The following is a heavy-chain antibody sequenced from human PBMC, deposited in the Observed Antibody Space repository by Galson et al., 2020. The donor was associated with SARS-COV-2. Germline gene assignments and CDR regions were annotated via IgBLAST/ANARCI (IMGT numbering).Heavy chain of an antibody. CDR3: AKHLLPRTMPVSGNPFYV. D-gene: IGHD6-19*01. CDR1: GFTFEDYA. Sequence: SLKISCEASGFTFEDYAMNWVRQAPGKGLEWVSGISWNGDFIVYADSVKGRVTISRDNARNSLFLQMNSLTPEDTALYYCAKHLLPRTMPVSGNPFYVWGRG. CDR2: ISWNGDFI. V-gene: IGHV3-9*01. J-gene: IGHJ3*01.